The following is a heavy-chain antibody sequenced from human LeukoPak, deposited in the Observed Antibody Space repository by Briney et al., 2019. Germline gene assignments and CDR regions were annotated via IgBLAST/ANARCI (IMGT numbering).Heavy chain of an antibody. D-gene: IGHD3-22*01. CDR3: ARAPSRGYSSGYYYFYFDY. J-gene: IGHJ4*02. Sequence: ASVKVSCKASGGTFSSYAISWVRQAPGQGLEWMGGIIPIFGTANYAQKFQGRVTITTDESTSTAYMELSSLRSEDTAVYYCARAPSRGYSSGYYYFYFDYWGQGTLVTVSS. CDR2: IIPIFGTA. V-gene: IGHV1-69*05. CDR1: GGTFSSYA.